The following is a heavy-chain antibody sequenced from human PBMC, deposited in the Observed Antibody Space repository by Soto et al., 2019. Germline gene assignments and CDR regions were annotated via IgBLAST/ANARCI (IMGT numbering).Heavy chain of an antibody. CDR3: ARDQRAFRYFDY. V-gene: IGHV4-30-4*01. CDR1: GDSISGGDYY. J-gene: IGHJ4*03. CDR2: IHYSGST. Sequence: QVQLQESGPRLVKPSETLSLTCSVSGDSISGGDYYWSWIRQPPGEALEWIGHIHYSGSTYYNASLKNRLSVSMDTSKHQFSLNLNPVTAADTAIYYCARDQRAFRYFDYWGQGILVTVSS.